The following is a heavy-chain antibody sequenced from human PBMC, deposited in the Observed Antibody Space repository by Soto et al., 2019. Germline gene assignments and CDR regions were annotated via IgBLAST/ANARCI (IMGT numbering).Heavy chain of an antibody. J-gene: IGHJ4*02. D-gene: IGHD5-18*01. V-gene: IGHV3-30-3*01. CDR1: GFTFSSYA. CDR2: ISYDGSNK. CDR3: ARDWGPSIDAIQLWLGGGY. Sequence: QVQLVESGGGVVQPGRSLRLSCAASGFTFSSYAMHWVRQAPGKGLEWVAVISYDGSNKYYADSVKGRFTISRDNSKNTVYLKMNVLGAKDTAVYYCARDWGPSIDAIQLWLGGGYWGQGTLVTVSS.